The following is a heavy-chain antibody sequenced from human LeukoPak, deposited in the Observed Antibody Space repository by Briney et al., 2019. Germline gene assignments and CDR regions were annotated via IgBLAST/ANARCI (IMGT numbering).Heavy chain of an antibody. CDR3: ARVIIYSGYDLSYYYYYMDV. V-gene: IGHV3-7*01. Sequence: PGGSLRLSCAASGFTFSSYWMSWVRQAPGMGLEWVANIKQDGSEKYYVDSVKGRFTISRDNAKNSLYLQMNSLRAEDTAVYYCARVIIYSGYDLSYYYYYMDVWGKGTTVTVSS. D-gene: IGHD5-12*01. CDR2: IKQDGSEK. CDR1: GFTFSSYW. J-gene: IGHJ6*03.